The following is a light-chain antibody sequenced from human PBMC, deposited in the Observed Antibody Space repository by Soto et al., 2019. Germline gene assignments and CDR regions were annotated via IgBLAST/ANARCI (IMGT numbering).Light chain of an antibody. CDR2: AAS. CDR3: QQSYRTSIT. V-gene: IGKV1-39*01. CDR1: QSISSY. Sequence: GDRVTITCRASQSISSYLNWYHQRPGKAPKLLIYAASSLQRGVPSRFSGSGSGTDFTLTISSLQPEDFATYYCQQSYRTSITFGQGTRLEIK. J-gene: IGKJ5*01.